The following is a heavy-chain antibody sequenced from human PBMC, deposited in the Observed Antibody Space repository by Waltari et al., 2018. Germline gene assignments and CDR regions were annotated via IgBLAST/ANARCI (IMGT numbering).Heavy chain of an antibody. V-gene: IGHV3-7*01. CDR3: ARPYASGWYINFDY. J-gene: IGHJ4*02. Sequence: EVQLVESGGSLVQPGGSLRLSCAASGFTFSSYWMSWVRQAPGKVLEWVANIKQDGSENYYVDSVKGRFTFSRDNAKNSLYLQMNSLRAEDTAVYYCARPYASGWYINFDYWGQGTLVTVSS. CDR2: IKQDGSEN. CDR1: GFTFSSYW. D-gene: IGHD6-19*01.